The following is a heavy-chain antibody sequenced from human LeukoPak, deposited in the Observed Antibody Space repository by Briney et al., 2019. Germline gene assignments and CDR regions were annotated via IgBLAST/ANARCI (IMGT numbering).Heavy chain of an antibody. CDR3: AKAGGDQRDFFDY. CDR1: GFTFSSYG. V-gene: IGHV3-23*01. CDR2: ISGSGGST. Sequence: GGSLRLSCAASGFTFSSYGMSWVRQAPGEGLEWVSAISGSGGSTYYADSVKGRFTISRDNSKNTLYLQMNSLRAEDTAVYYCAKAGGDQRDFFDYWGQGTLVTVSS. J-gene: IGHJ4*02. D-gene: IGHD1-26*01.